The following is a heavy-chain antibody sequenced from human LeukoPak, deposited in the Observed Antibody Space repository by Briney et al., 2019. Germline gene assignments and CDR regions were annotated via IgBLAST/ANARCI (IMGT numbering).Heavy chain of an antibody. V-gene: IGHV4-59*01. CDR2: ISYGNT. Sequence: SETLSLTCSVSGGSISTYYWNWIRQTPGKGLEWIGHISYGNTDYNPSLKSRVTISVDTSKNQFSLKLTSVTAADTAVYYCARDKAHSYGRYFDPWGQGALVAVSS. CDR3: ARDKAHSYGRYFDP. D-gene: IGHD5-18*01. J-gene: IGHJ5*02. CDR1: GGSISTYY.